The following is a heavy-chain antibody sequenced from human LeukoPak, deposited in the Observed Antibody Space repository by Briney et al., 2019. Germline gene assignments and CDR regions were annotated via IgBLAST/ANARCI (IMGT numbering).Heavy chain of an antibody. CDR1: GYTFTGYY. CDR3: ARDGSGYSLYYYMDV. J-gene: IGHJ6*03. V-gene: IGHV1-2*02. D-gene: IGHD3-3*01. CDR2: INPNSGGT. Sequence: GASVKVSCKASGYTFTGYYMHWVRRAPGQGLEWMGWINPNSGGTNYAQKFQGRVTMTRDTSISTAYMELSRLRSDDTAVYYCARDGSGYSLYYYMDVWGKGTTVTVSS.